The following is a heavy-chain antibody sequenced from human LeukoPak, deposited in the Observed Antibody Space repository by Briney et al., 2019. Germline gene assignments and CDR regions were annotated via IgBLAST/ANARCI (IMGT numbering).Heavy chain of an antibody. Sequence: GGSLRLSCAASGFTFSSYGMHWVRQAPGKGLEWVAFIRYDGSNKYYADSVKGRFTISRDNSKNTLYLQMNSLRAEDTAVYYCASVQLWLSYYYYYMDVWGKGTTVTASS. CDR1: GFTFSSYG. D-gene: IGHD5-18*01. CDR3: ASVQLWLSYYYYYMDV. J-gene: IGHJ6*03. V-gene: IGHV3-30*02. CDR2: IRYDGSNK.